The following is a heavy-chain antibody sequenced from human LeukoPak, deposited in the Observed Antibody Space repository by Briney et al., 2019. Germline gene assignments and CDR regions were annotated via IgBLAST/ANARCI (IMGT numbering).Heavy chain of an antibody. CDR2: IIPIFGTP. CDR1: GGSFSSYA. D-gene: IGHD1/OR15-1a*01. CDR3: AKQGAGRQDYYTDV. J-gene: IGHJ6*03. V-gene: IGHV1-69*06. Sequence: SVNVSCKASGGSFSSYAITWVRQAPGQGLEWMGRIIPIFGTPTYAQKFQGRVTITADMGSNTAYLELTSLTSEDTARYFCAKQGAGRQDYYTDVWGNGTTVLVSS.